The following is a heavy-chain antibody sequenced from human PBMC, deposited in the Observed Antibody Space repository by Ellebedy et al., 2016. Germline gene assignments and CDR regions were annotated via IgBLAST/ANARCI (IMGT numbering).Heavy chain of an antibody. CDR2: IYSGGST. D-gene: IGHD2-8*01. Sequence: GGSLRLSXAASGFTFSSYAMSWVRQAPGKGLEWVSVIYSGGSTYHADSVKGRFTISRDNSKNTLYLQMNSLRAEDTAVYYCASSNGHGFDIWGQGTMVTVSS. CDR1: GFTFSSYA. V-gene: IGHV3-23*03. CDR3: ASSNGHGFDI. J-gene: IGHJ3*02.